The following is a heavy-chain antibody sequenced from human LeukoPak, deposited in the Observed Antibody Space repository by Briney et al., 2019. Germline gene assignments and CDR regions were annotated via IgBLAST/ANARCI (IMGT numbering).Heavy chain of an antibody. D-gene: IGHD5-12*01. CDR1: GFTFSSYE. CDR3: ARVHSGYDFFDY. J-gene: IGHJ4*02. V-gene: IGHV3-48*03. Sequence: GGSLRLSCAASGFTFSSYEMNWVRQAPGKGLEWVSYISSSGSTIYNADSVKGRFTISRDNAKNSLYLQMNGLRAEDTAVYYCARVHSGYDFFDYWGQGTLVTVSS. CDR2: ISSSGSTI.